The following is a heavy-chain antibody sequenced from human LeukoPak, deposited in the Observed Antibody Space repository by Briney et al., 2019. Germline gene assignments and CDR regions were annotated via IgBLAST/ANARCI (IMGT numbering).Heavy chain of an antibody. D-gene: IGHD1-1*01. V-gene: IGHV3-11*06. CDR3: ARGTGTTAYFDY. Sequence: PGGSLRLSCEASGFTFSDYYMSWVRQAPGKGLEWVSYISGCSGYTKYADSVKGRFTISRDNAKNSLYLQVNSLRAEDTAVYYCARGTGTTAYFDYWGQGTPVTVSS. J-gene: IGHJ4*02. CDR1: GFTFSDYY. CDR2: ISGCSGYT.